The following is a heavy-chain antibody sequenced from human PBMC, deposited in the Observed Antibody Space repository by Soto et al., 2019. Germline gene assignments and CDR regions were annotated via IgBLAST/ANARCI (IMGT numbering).Heavy chain of an antibody. V-gene: IGHV1-2*04. J-gene: IGHJ6*03. CDR1: GYTFTGYY. CDR2: INPNSGGT. Sequence: ASVKVSCKASGYTFTGYYMHWVRQAPGQGLEWMGWINPNSGGTNYAQKFQGWVTMTRDTSTSTAYMELRSLRSDDTAVYYCARAGCSGGSCYSLGGYYYYMDVWGKGTTVTVSS. D-gene: IGHD2-15*01. CDR3: ARAGCSGGSCYSLGGYYYYMDV.